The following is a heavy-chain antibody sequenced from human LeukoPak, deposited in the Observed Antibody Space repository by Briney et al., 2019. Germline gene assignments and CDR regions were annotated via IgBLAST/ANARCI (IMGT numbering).Heavy chain of an antibody. D-gene: IGHD3-22*01. J-gene: IGHJ4*02. Sequence: SETLSLTCTVSGGSISSGGYYWSWIRQHPGKGLEWIGYIYYSGSTYYNPSLKSRVTISVDTSKNQFSLKLSSVTAADTAVYYCARDWGSGYYFDYWGQGTLVTVSS. V-gene: IGHV4-31*03. CDR2: IYYSGST. CDR3: ARDWGSGYYFDY. CDR1: GGSISSGGYY.